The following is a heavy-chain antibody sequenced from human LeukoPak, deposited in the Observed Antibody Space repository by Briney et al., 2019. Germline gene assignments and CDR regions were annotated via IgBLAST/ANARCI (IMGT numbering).Heavy chain of an antibody. J-gene: IGHJ4*02. D-gene: IGHD6-13*01. CDR2: MNPNSGNT. V-gene: IGHV1-8*01. Sequence: GASVKVSCKASGYTFTSYDINWVRQATGQGLEWMGWMNPNSGNTGYAQKFQGRVTMTRNTSINTAYMELSSLRSEDTAVYYCARAHSSSRMMADYWGQGTLVTVSS. CDR1: GYTFTSYD. CDR3: ARAHSSSRMMADY.